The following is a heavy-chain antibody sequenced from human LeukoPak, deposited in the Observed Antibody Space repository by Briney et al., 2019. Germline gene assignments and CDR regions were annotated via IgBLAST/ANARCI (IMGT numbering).Heavy chain of an antibody. V-gene: IGHV1-69*05. J-gene: IGHJ4*02. D-gene: IGHD3-16*01. CDR2: IIPIFGTA. CDR3: ARDGGSRRGFDY. CDR1: GGTFSSYA. Sequence: SVKVSCTASGGTFSSYAISWVRQAHGPGLEWMGGIIPIFGTANYAQKFQGRVTITTDESTSTAYMELSSLRSEDTAVYYCARDGGSRRGFDYWGQGTLVTVSS.